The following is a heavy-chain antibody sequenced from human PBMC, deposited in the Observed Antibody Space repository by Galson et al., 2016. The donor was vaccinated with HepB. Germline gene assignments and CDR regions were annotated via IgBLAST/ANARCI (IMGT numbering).Heavy chain of an antibody. Sequence: SLRLSCAASGFTFKNYWMTWVRQAPGRGLEWVANIKEDGSDKHYVDSVRGRFTITRDNAKNSVYLQLNSLRADDTAVYYCARDRDNWNDFDCWGQGTLVTVSS. V-gene: IGHV3-7*04. CDR2: IKEDGSDK. CDR1: GFTFKNYW. CDR3: ARDRDNWNDFDC. D-gene: IGHD1-1*01. J-gene: IGHJ4*02.